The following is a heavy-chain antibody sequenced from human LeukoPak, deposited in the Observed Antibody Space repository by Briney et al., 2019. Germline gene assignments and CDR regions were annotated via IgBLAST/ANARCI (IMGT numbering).Heavy chain of an antibody. Sequence: ASVKVSCKASGYTPNDYYLHWVRQAPGQGLEWLGWINPNSGDTKYAQNFQGRVTMTRDTSITTAYMELSSLRSDDTALYYCASWRHSAGSPFDYWGQGTLVTVSS. CDR1: GYTPNDYY. D-gene: IGHD2-15*01. CDR3: ASWRHSAGSPFDY. V-gene: IGHV1-2*02. J-gene: IGHJ4*02. CDR2: INPNSGDT.